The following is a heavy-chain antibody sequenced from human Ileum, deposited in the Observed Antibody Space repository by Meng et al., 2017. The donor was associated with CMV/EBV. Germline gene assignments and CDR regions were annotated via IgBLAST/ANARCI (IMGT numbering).Heavy chain of an antibody. CDR2: ISYDGSNK. V-gene: IGHV3-30-3*01. J-gene: IGHJ4*02. D-gene: IGHD3-10*01. CDR1: GFTFSSYA. Sequence: GESLKISCAASGFTFSSYAMHWVRQAPGKGLEWVAVISYDGSNKYYADSVKGRFTISRDNSKNALYLQMNSLRAEDTAVYYCARSLLWFGELLSPLDYWGQGTRVTVSS. CDR3: ARSLLWFGELLSPLDY.